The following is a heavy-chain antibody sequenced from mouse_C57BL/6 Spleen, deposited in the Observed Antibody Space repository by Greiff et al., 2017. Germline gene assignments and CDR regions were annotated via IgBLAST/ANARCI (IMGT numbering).Heavy chain of an antibody. CDR2: IYPGDGDT. CDR1: GYAFSSSW. CDR3: ASIYYGNFYYAMDY. D-gene: IGHD2-1*01. Sequence: VKLMESGPELVKPGASVKISCKASGYAFSSSWMNWVKQRPGKGLEWIGRIYPGDGDTNYNGKFKGKATLTADKSSSTAYMQLSSLTSEDSAVYFCASIYYGNFYYAMDYWGQGTSVTVSS. J-gene: IGHJ4*01. V-gene: IGHV1-82*01.